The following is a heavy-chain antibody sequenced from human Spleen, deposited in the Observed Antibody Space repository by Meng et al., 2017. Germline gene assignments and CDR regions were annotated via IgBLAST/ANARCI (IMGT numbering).Heavy chain of an antibody. J-gene: IGHJ4*02. CDR1: GGSVSSGSYY. D-gene: IGHD3-9*01. V-gene: IGHV4-61*01. CDR3: ARDNTVLTGYYTPYYRY. CDR2: IYYSGST. Sequence: SETLSLTCTVSGGSVSSGSYYWSWIRQPPGKGLEWIGYIYYSGSTNYNPSLKSRVTISVDTSKNQFSLKMNSMTAADTAVYYCARDNTVLTGYYTPYYRYWGQGTLVTVSS.